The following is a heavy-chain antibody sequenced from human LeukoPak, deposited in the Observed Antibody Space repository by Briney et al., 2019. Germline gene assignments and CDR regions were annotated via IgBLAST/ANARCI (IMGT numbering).Heavy chain of an antibody. V-gene: IGHV3-30*19. D-gene: IGHD6-13*01. CDR1: GFTFSSYG. Sequence: GRSLRLSCAASGFTFSSYGMHWVRQAPGKGLEWVAVISYDGRHKYYADSVKGRFTISRDNSKNTLYLQMNSLRAEDTAMYYCARVPSIAAVGIRLDYWGQGTLVTVSS. J-gene: IGHJ4*02. CDR3: ARVPSIAAVGIRLDY. CDR2: ISYDGRHK.